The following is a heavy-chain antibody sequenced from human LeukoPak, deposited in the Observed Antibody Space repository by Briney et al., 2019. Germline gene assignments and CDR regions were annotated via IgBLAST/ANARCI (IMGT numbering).Heavy chain of an antibody. V-gene: IGHV4-4*07. CDR2: IYTSGST. D-gene: IGHD3-3*02. J-gene: IGHJ6*03. CDR3: ARDARVHTLAFYYYMDV. Sequence: SETLSLTCTVSGGSISSYYWSWIRQPAGKGLEWIGRIYTSGSTNYNPSLKSRVTMSGDTSKNQFSLKLSSVTAADTAVYYCARDARVHTLAFYYYMDVWGKGTTVTISS. CDR1: GGSISSYY.